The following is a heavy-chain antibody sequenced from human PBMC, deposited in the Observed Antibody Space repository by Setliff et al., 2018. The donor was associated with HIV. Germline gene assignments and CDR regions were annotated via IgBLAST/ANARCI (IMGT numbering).Heavy chain of an antibody. Sequence: SETLSLTCAVYGGSFSGYYWTWIRQPPGKGLEWIGDINHSGKNNYNRSLKSRVTISLDTSKNQFSLRLTSVTAADTAVYYCAREGGTGRSSWYGAYWYDPWGQGTLVTVSS. J-gene: IGHJ5*02. CDR3: AREGGTGRSSWYGAYWYDP. D-gene: IGHD6-13*01. CDR2: INHSGKN. CDR1: GGSFSGYY. V-gene: IGHV4-34*01.